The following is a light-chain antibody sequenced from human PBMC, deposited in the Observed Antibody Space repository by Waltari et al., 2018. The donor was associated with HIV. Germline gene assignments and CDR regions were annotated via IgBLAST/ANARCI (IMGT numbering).Light chain of an antibody. CDR2: NTF. CDR3: QQYGYRPSII. V-gene: IGKV1-33*01. J-gene: IGKJ5*01. CDR1: QDISIL. Sequence: DILMTQSPSSMSASVRGRVTITCQASQDISILLNWYQQRPGETPKLLIYNTFSLQAGVPARFSGSGSGTHFTLTINNLQPEDFGTYFCQQYGYRPSIIFGQGTRVEI.